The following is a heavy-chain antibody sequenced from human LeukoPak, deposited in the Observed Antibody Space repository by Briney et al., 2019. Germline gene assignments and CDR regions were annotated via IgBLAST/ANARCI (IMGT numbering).Heavy chain of an antibody. V-gene: IGHV3-11*04. Sequence: GGSLRLSCAASGFTFSDYYMSWLRQAPGKGLEWVSYISSSGSTIYYADSVKGRFTISRVNAENSLYLQMDSLTAADPAVSYRARGFRRGYSYGYNFDYWGQGALVTVSS. J-gene: IGHJ4*02. CDR2: ISSSGSTI. D-gene: IGHD5-18*01. CDR1: GFTFSDYY. CDR3: ARGFRRGYSYGYNFDY.